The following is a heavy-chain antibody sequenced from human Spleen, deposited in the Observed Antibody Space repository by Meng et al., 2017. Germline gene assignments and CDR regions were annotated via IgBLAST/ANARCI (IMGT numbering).Heavy chain of an antibody. D-gene: IGHD3-16*01. J-gene: IGHJ2*01. Sequence: SETLSLTCTVSGGSISSGNYYWSWIRQPAGKGLEWIGRIYTSGSTNYNPSLKSRVTMSVDTSKNQFSLKLSSVTAADTAVYYCARKRGGGGSYWYFDLWGRGTMVTVSS. CDR2: IYTSGST. CDR3: ARKRGGGGSYWYFDL. V-gene: IGHV4-61*02. CDR1: GGSISSGNYY.